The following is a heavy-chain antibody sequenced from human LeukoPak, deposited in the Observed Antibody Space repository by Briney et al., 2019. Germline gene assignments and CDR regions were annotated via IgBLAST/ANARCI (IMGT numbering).Heavy chain of an antibody. CDR1: GGSINSTNW. CDR3: ARDLRYGTFDY. J-gene: IGHJ4*02. CDR2: IYHSGST. D-gene: IGHD1-1*01. Sequence: KSSETLSLTCAVSGGSINSTNWWSWVRQPPGKGLEWIGEIYHSGSTNYNPSLKSRVIILVDKSKNQFSLILSSVTAADTAVYYCARDLRYGTFDYWGQGTLVTVSS. V-gene: IGHV4-4*02.